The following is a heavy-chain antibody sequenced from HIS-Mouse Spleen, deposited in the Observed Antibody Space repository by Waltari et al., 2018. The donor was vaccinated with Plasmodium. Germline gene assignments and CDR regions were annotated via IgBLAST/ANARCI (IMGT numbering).Heavy chain of an antibody. Sequence: QVQLVQSGAEVKKPGASVKVSCKASGYTFPTYGISGGGQAPDTGLEWMGWISAYNGNTNYAQKLQGRVTMTTDTSTSTAYMELRSLRSDDTAVYYCAKDHPGGQYSSGWYLLQHWGQGTLVTVSS. D-gene: IGHD6-19*01. CDR3: AKDHPGGQYSSGWYLLQH. V-gene: IGHV1-18*01. CDR1: GYTFPTYG. CDR2: ISAYNGNT. J-gene: IGHJ1*01.